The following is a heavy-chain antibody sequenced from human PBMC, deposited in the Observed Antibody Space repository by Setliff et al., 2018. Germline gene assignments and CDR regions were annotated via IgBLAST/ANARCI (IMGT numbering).Heavy chain of an antibody. CDR3: ARGRAGHSGH. CDR1: GGSFSDYY. V-gene: IGHV4-34*01. Sequence: SETLSLTCAASGGSFSDYYWTWIRQPPGKGLEWIAEINHSASANYNPSLKSRVTISVDTSKNQFSLKLSSVTAADTAVYYCARGRAGHSGHWGQGTLVTVSS. J-gene: IGHJ4*02. D-gene: IGHD6-19*01. CDR2: INHSASA.